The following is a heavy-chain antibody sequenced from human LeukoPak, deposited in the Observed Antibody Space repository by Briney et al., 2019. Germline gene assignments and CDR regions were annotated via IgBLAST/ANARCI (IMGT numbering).Heavy chain of an antibody. CDR2: IYSGGST. D-gene: IGHD3-22*01. Sequence: GGPLRLSCAAFGFTVSSNYMSWVRQAPGKGLEWVSVIYSGGSTYYADSVKGRFTISRDNSKNTLYLQMNSLRAEDTAVYYCARDKVYYYDSSGYSYYWYFDLWGRGTLVTVSS. J-gene: IGHJ2*01. CDR1: GFTVSSNY. CDR3: ARDKVYYYDSSGYSYYWYFDL. V-gene: IGHV3-66*01.